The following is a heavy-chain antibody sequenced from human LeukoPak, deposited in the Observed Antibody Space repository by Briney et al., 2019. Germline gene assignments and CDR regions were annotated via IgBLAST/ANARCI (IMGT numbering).Heavy chain of an antibody. D-gene: IGHD4-23*01. CDR1: GYTFNGFY. V-gene: IGHV1-2*02. CDR2: INPNSGGT. CDR3: ARAMTTVVTPGGY. Sequence: ASVKVSCKASGYTFNGFYLHWVRQAPGQGLEWMGWINPNSGGTNYAQKFQGRVTMTRDTSISTAYMELSKLSSDDTAVYYCARAMTTVVTPGGYWGQGTLVTVSS. J-gene: IGHJ4*02.